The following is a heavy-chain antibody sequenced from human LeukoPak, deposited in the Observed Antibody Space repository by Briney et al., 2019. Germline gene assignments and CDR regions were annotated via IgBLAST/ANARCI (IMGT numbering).Heavy chain of an antibody. D-gene: IGHD6-13*01. V-gene: IGHV3-21*01. Sequence: GGSLRLSCAASGFTFSSYSMNWVRPAPGKGLEWVSSISSSSSYIYYADSVKGRFTISRDNAKNSLYLQMNSLRAEDTAVYYCATGWGIAAAAVDYWGQGTLVTVSS. CDR3: ATGWGIAAAAVDY. CDR1: GFTFSSYS. J-gene: IGHJ4*02. CDR2: ISSSSSYI.